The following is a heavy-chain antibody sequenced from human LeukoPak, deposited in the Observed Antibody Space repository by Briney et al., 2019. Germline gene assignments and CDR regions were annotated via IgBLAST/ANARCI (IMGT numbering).Heavy chain of an antibody. CDR3: ARDRPTGASRVYVVE. Sequence: GGSLRLSCAASGFAFSTYAMTWGRQAPGKGLEWVSSMSSGGTYVYYPDSVRGRFTISRDNAQNSLYLQMNSLRVEDTAVDDCARDRPTGASRVYVVEWGQGTLVTVSS. CDR2: MSSGGTYV. J-gene: IGHJ1*01. CDR1: GFAFSTYA. V-gene: IGHV3-21*01. D-gene: IGHD2-15*01.